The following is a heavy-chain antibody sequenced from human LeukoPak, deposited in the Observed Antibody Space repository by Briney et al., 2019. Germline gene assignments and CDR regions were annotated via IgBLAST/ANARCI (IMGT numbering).Heavy chain of an antibody. CDR1: GGSISSYY. CDR2: TYYSGST. CDR3: ARGKGSSWPER. D-gene: IGHD6-13*01. V-gene: IGHV4-59*01. J-gene: IGHJ4*02. Sequence: SETLSLTCTVSGGSISSYYWSWIPQPPGKGLEWIRYTYYSGSTNYNPSLKSRVTISVDTSKNQFSLKLSSVTAADTAVYYCARGKGSSWPERWGQGTLVTVSS.